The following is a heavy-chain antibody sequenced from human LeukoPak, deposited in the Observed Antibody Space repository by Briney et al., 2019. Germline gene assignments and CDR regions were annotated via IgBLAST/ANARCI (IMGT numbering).Heavy chain of an antibody. CDR1: GFPFSNYW. D-gene: IGHD5-12*01. J-gene: IGHJ4*02. CDR2: INQGGDEK. CDR3: ARPYDSNRDHSGYGY. Sequence: PGGSLRLSCATSGFPFSNYWMSWVRQAPGKGLEWVANINQGGDEKYYADSVKGRFTMSRDNAKNSLYLQMNRLRADDTAVYYCARPYDSNRDHSGYGYWGRGTLVTVSS. V-gene: IGHV3-7*02.